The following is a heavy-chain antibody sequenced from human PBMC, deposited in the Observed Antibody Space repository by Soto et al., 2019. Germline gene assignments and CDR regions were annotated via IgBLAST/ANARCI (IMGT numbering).Heavy chain of an antibody. D-gene: IGHD2-21*02. CDR1: GYTFTSYA. CDR3: ARSIVVVTALDY. J-gene: IGHJ4*02. CDR2: INAGNGNT. Sequence: QVQLVQSGAEEKKHGASVKVSCKASGYTFTSYAMHWVRQAPGQRLEWMGWINAGNGNTKYSQKFQGRGTITRDTSASTAYMELSSLSSEDTAVYYCARSIVVVTALDYWGQGTLVTVSS. V-gene: IGHV1-3*05.